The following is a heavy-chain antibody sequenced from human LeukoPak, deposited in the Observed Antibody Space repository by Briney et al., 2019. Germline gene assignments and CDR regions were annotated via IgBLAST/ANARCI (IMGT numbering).Heavy chain of an antibody. CDR3: ARDGSGWYREGGGNYYGMDV. CDR1: GFTVSSNY. CDR2: IYSGGST. Sequence: PGGSLRLSCAASGFTVSSNYMRWVRPAPGEGLEWVSVIYSGGSTYYADSVKGRFTISRDNSKNTLYLQMNSLRAEDTAVYYCARDGSGWYREGGGNYYGMDVWGQGTTVTVSS. D-gene: IGHD6-19*01. V-gene: IGHV3-53*01. J-gene: IGHJ6*02.